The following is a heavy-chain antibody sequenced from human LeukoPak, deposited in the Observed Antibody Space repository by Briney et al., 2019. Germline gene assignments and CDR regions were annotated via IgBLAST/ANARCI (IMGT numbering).Heavy chain of an antibody. D-gene: IGHD6-13*01. J-gene: IGHJ5*02. CDR2: IVVDSDNT. CDR1: GFTFTSRSA. V-gene: IGHV1-58*01. Sequence: AASVKVSCKASGFTFTSRSAVQWVRQARGQRLEWIGWIVVDSDNTNYAENFQERVTITGDMSASTSYMELSSLRSEDTAVYFCAAPYTSSWFDLWGQGTLVTVSS. CDR3: AAPYTSSWFDL.